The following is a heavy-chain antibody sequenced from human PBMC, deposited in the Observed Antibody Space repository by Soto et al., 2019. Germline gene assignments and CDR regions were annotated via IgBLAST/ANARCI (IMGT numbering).Heavy chain of an antibody. CDR2: IDPSDSYT. CDR3: ARDLYGDCFYYGMDV. J-gene: IGHJ6*02. Sequence: GESLKISCKGSGYSFTSYWISWVRQMPGKGLEWMGRIDPSDSYTNYSPSFQGHVTISADKSISTAYLQWSSLKASDTAMYYCARDLYGDCFYYGMDVWGQGTTVTVSS. V-gene: IGHV5-10-1*01. CDR1: GYSFTSYW. D-gene: IGHD4-17*01.